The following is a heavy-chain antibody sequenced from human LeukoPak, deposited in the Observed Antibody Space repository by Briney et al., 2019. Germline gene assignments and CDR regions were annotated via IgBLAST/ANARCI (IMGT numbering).Heavy chain of an antibody. J-gene: IGHJ4*02. CDR3: ARNYGGTSKYFDY. CDR1: GSSFNDYY. V-gene: IGHV1-2*02. D-gene: IGHD4-23*01. CDR2: ISPNSGGT. Sequence: ASVKVSCKASGSSFNDYYIHWVRQAPGPGLGWMGWISPNSGGTNYAQNFPGRVTMTRDRSITTTYMELSGLTSDDKALYFCARNYGGTSKYFDYWGQGTLVTVSS.